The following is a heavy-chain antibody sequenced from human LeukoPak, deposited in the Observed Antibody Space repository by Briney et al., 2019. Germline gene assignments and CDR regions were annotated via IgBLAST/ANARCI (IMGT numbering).Heavy chain of an antibody. CDR2: INNDGSSS. D-gene: IGHD1-26*01. V-gene: IGHV3-74*01. Sequence: GGSLRLSCAASEFTFSSYWMHWVRQVPGKGLVWVSRINNDGSSSSYADSVKGRFTISRDNAKNTLYLEVNSLRAEDTAVYYCAKGGSRHADYWGQGALVIVSS. CDR3: AKGGSRHADY. CDR1: EFTFSSYW. J-gene: IGHJ4*02.